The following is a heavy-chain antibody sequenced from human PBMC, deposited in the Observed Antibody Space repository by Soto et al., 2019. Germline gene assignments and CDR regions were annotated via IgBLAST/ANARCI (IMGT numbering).Heavy chain of an antibody. Sequence: QVQLVQSGAEVKKPGSSVKVSCKASGGTFSSYAISWVRQAPGQGLEWMGGIIPIFGAADYAQKFQGRVTITADESTSTAYMELSSLRSEDTAVYYCARNPMTTVTTIYYYGMDVWGQGPRSPSP. CDR2: IIPIFGAA. D-gene: IGHD4-17*01. V-gene: IGHV1-69*12. CDR3: ARNPMTTVTTIYYYGMDV. J-gene: IGHJ6*02. CDR1: GGTFSSYA.